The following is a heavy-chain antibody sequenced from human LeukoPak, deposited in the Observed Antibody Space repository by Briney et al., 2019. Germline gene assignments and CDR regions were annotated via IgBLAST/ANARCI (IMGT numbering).Heavy chain of an antibody. CDR3: AKLPYYDSSGLDY. J-gene: IGHJ4*02. CDR1: GFTFSSYA. D-gene: IGHD3-22*01. Sequence: GGSLRLSCAASGFTFSSYAMNWVRQAPGKGLEWVAFIRYDGSNKYYADSVKGRFTISRDNSKNTLYLQMNSLRAEDTAVYYCAKLPYYDSSGLDYWGQGTLVTVSS. V-gene: IGHV3-30*02. CDR2: IRYDGSNK.